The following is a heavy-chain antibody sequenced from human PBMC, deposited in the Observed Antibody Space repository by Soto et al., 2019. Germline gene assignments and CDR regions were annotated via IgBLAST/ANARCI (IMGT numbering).Heavy chain of an antibody. J-gene: IGHJ4*02. Sequence: PVVSLRLSCAASGFTFTRYSMNWVRQAPGKGLEWVSSISSTTNYIYYADSMKGRFTVSRDNAKNSVYLEMNSLSAEDTAVYYCARESEDLTSNFDYWGQGTLVTVSS. CDR1: GFTFTRYS. CDR2: ISSTTNYI. CDR3: ARESEDLTSNFDY. V-gene: IGHV3-21*01.